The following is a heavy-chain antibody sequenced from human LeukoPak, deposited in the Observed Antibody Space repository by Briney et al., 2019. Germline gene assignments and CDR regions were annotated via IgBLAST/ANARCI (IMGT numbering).Heavy chain of an antibody. CDR3: ARETDSSGWYRYFQH. J-gene: IGHJ1*01. D-gene: IGHD6-19*01. CDR2: IYHSGST. CDR1: GGSISSSNW. Sequence: PSETLSLTCAVSGGSISSSNWWSWVRQPPGKGLEWIGEIYHSGSTNYNPSLKSRVTISVDKSKNQFSLKLSSVTAADTAVYYCARETDSSGWYRYFQHWGQGTLVTVSS. V-gene: IGHV4-4*02.